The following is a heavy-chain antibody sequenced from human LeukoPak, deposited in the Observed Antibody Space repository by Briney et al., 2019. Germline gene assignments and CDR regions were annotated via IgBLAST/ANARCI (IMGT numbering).Heavy chain of an antibody. Sequence: SGPTLVKPSETLSLTCTVSGGSISSYYWSWIRQPPGKGLEWIGYIYYSGSTNYNPSLKSRVTISVDTSKNRFSLKLSSVTAADTAVYYCARDLLLWFGEKGAFDIWGQGTMVTVSS. V-gene: IGHV4-59*01. CDR2: IYYSGST. D-gene: IGHD3-10*01. CDR3: ARDLLLWFGEKGAFDI. J-gene: IGHJ3*02. CDR1: GGSISSYY.